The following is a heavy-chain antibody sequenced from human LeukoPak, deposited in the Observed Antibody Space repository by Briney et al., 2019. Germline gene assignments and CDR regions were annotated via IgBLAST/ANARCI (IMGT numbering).Heavy chain of an antibody. CDR1: GGSISSSSYY. CDR2: IYYSGST. V-gene: IGHV4-39*01. Sequence: SETLSLTCTVSGGSISSSSYYWGWIRQPPGKGLEWIGSIYYSGSTYYNPSLKSRVTISVDTSKNQFSLKLSSVTAADTAVYYCARCYCSSTSCYFRFDPWGQGTLVTVSS. J-gene: IGHJ5*02. CDR3: ARCYCSSTSCYFRFDP. D-gene: IGHD2-2*01.